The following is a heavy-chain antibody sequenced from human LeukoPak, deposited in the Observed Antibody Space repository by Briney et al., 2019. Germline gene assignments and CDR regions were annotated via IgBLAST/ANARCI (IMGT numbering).Heavy chain of an antibody. Sequence: GRSLRLSCAASGFTFSSYAMHWVRQAPGKGLEFVSAISSNAGGTYYADSVKGRFTISRDNSKNTLYLQMSSLRAEDTAVYYCVKSFRYGDYVSFDCWGQGTLVSVSS. J-gene: IGHJ4*02. V-gene: IGHV3-64D*06. CDR1: GFTFSSYA. CDR3: VKSFRYGDYVSFDC. CDR2: ISSNAGGT. D-gene: IGHD4-17*01.